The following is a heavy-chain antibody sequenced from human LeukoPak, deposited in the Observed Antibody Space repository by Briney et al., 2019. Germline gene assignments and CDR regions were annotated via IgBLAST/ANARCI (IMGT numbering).Heavy chain of an antibody. CDR3: ARRDPRSSYTGGWYYFDY. Sequence: GASVKVSCKASGFRFTGYWMHWVRQAPGQGLEWMGWINSNTGNPTYAQAFTGRFVFSLDPSVTTAYLQISSLKAEDSALYYCARRDPRSSYTGGWYYFDYWGQGTLVTVSS. V-gene: IGHV7-4-1*02. J-gene: IGHJ4*02. CDR2: INSNTGNP. CDR1: GFRFTGYW. D-gene: IGHD6-19*01.